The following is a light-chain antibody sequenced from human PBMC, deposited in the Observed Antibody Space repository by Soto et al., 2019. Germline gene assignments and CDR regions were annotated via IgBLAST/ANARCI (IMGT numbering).Light chain of an antibody. Sequence: EIVLTQSPATLSLSPGERATLSCRASQSVSSYLAWYQQKPGQAPRLLIYDASNKATGIPARFSGSGSETDFTLTISSLEPEDLAVYYCQQRSNWPPTFGQGTRLEIK. CDR1: QSVSSY. J-gene: IGKJ5*01. CDR3: QQRSNWPPT. V-gene: IGKV3-11*01. CDR2: DAS.